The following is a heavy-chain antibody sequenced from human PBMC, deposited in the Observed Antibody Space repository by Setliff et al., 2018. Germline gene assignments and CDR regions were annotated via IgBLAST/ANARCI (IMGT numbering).Heavy chain of an antibody. V-gene: IGHV3-21*01. CDR3: ERVLSRGY. Sequence: GESLRLSCAASGFTFSTYSMNWVRQAPGKGLEWVSSISRSSTYIYYADSVKVRCTISRDNAKNSLYLQMNSLRAEDTAVYDCERVLSRGYWGQGTLVTVSS. CDR1: GFTFSTYS. CDR2: ISRSSTYI. J-gene: IGHJ4*02.